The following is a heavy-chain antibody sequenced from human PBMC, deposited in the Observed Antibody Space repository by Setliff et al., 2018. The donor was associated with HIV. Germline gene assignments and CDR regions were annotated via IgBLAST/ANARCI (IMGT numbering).Heavy chain of an antibody. CDR3: ARARLQGIVTAVGPRDNCLGP. V-gene: IGHV1-18*01. CDR2: ISAYTGHT. Sequence: GASVKVSCKASGYSFINYGIAWVRQAPGQGLEWMGWISAYTGHTDYASRFLGRVTLTTDTSTSTAYMELRSLSSDDTAVYFCARARLQGIVTAVGPRDNCLGPWGQGTRVTVSS. CDR1: GYSFINYG. J-gene: IGHJ5*02. D-gene: IGHD2-21*02.